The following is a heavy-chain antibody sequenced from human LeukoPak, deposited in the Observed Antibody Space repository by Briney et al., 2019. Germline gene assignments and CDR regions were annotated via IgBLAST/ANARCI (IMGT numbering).Heavy chain of an antibody. CDR2: INPNNGDT. D-gene: IGHD3-9*01. J-gene: IGHJ5*02. V-gene: IGHV1-2*02. Sequence: ASVKVSCKASGYTFTGYYIHWVRQAPGQGLEWMGWINPNNGDTNYAQKFHGRVTMTTDTSTTTAYMELRSLTFDDTAIYYCAKDWHILTGRNCFDPWGQGTLVTVSS. CDR3: AKDWHILTGRNCFDP. CDR1: GYTFTGYY.